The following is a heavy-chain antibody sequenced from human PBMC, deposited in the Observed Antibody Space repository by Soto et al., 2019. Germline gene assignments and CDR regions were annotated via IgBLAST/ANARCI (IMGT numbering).Heavy chain of an antibody. Sequence: PGGSLRLSCAASGFTFSNSWMSWVRQAPGKGLEWVANIKEDGSEKDYVDPVKGRFTITRDNAKNSLYLQMNSLRAEDTAVYYCAAARSGSYYYYGMDVWGQGTTVTVSS. J-gene: IGHJ6*02. CDR3: AAARSGSYYYYGMDV. V-gene: IGHV3-7*01. CDR2: IKEDGSEK. CDR1: GFTFSNSW. D-gene: IGHD1-26*01.